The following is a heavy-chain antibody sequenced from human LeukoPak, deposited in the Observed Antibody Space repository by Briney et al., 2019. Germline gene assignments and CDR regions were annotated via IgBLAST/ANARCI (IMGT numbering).Heavy chain of an antibody. CDR3: AKEGYYDSSGYY. J-gene: IGHJ4*02. D-gene: IGHD3-22*01. CDR1: GLTFSSYA. V-gene: IGHV3-23*01. CDR2: ISGSGSST. Sequence: PGGSLRLSCAASGLTFSSYAMSCVRQAPGKGLEWVSAISGSGSSTYYADSVKGRFTISRDNSKNTLYLQMNSLRAEDTAVYYCAKEGYYDSSGYYWGQGTLVTVSS.